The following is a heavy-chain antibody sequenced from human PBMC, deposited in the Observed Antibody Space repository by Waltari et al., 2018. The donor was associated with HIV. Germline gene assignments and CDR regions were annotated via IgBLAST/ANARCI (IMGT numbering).Heavy chain of an antibody. CDR1: GFTFNNHG. CDR2: ISYDRSTK. Sequence: QVQLVESGGGVVQPGRYLRLSCAASGFTFNNHGIHWVRQAPGKGLEWVAVISYDRSTKDYADSVKGRFTISRDNSKKTVYLQMNSLRAEDTAVYYCAKDRAFFQVGYSIIWGQGTLVTVSS. V-gene: IGHV3-30*18. CDR3: AKDRAFFQVGYSII. J-gene: IGHJ4*02. D-gene: IGHD5-12*01.